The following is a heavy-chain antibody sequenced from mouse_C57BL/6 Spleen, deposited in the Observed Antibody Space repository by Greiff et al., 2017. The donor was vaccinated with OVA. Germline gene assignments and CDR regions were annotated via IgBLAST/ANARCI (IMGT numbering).Heavy chain of an antibody. CDR2: IDPETGGT. J-gene: IGHJ4*01. V-gene: IGHV1-15*01. CDR1: GYTFTDYE. CDR3: TRLITTAYYYAMDY. D-gene: IGHD2-4*01. Sequence: QVQLQQSGAELVRPGASVTLSCKASGYTFTDYEMHWVKQTPVHGLEWIGAIDPETGGTAYNQKFKGKAILTADKSSSTAYMELRILTSEDSAVYYCTRLITTAYYYAMDYWGQGTSVTVSS.